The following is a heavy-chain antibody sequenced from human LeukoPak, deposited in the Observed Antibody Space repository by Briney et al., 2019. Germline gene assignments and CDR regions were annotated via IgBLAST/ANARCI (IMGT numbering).Heavy chain of an antibody. D-gene: IGHD6-13*01. CDR3: ARDEAAAGTEGDY. CDR1: GYTFTGYY. J-gene: IGHJ4*02. CDR2: INPNSGGT. Sequence: GASVKVSCKASGYTFTGYYMHWVRQAPGQGLEWVGWINPNSGGTNYAQKFQGRVTMTRDTSISTAYMELSRLRSDDTAVYYCARDEAAAGTEGDYWGQGTLVTVSS. V-gene: IGHV1-2*02.